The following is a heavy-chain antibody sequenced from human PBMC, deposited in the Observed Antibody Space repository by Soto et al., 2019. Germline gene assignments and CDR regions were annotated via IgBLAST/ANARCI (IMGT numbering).Heavy chain of an antibody. J-gene: IGHJ4*02. V-gene: IGHV3-23*01. CDR1: GFPFSRYA. CDR2: ISGSGGST. Sequence: EVQLLESGGGLVQPGGSLRLSCAASGFPFSRYAMSWVRQAPGKGLEWVSAISGSGGSTYYADSVKGRFTISRDNSKNTLYLQMNSLRAEDTAVYYCAKDRASGGYKDYWGQGTLVLVSS. D-gene: IGHD6-19*01. CDR3: AKDRASGGYKDY.